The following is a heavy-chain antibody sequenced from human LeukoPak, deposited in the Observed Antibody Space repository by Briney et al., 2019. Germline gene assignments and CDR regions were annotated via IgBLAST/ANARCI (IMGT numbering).Heavy chain of an antibody. V-gene: IGHV1-69*05. CDR1: GGTFSINA. D-gene: IGHD2-2*01. Sequence: ASVKVSCKASGGTFSINAITWVRQAPGQGLEGMGGIIPMSETPKYKQKFQGRVTIATDESTNTAYMELSSLRSEDTAVYYCARDKNSGECVSNSCYGVWPLDIWGQGTMVTVSS. CDR2: IIPMSETP. CDR3: ARDKNSGECVSNSCYGVWPLDI. J-gene: IGHJ3*02.